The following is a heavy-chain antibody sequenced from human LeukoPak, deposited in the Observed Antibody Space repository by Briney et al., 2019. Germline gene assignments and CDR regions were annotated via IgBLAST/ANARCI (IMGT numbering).Heavy chain of an antibody. J-gene: IGHJ4*02. CDR2: ISSSGSTI. CDR1: GFTFSDYY. V-gene: IGHV3-11*01. CDR3: ACSYDFWSGPDY. Sequence: GGSLRLSCAASGFTFSDYYMSWIRQAPGKGLEWVSYISSSGSTIYYADSVKGRFTISRDNDKNSLYLQMNSLRAEDTAVYYCACSYDFWSGPDYWGQGTLVTVSS. D-gene: IGHD3-3*01.